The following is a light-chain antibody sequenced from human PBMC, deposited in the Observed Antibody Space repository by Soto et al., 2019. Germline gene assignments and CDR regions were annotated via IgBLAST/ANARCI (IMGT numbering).Light chain of an antibody. J-gene: IGKJ4*01. V-gene: IGKV3-11*01. CDR1: QTVSTY. Sequence: IVLTQSPATLSLSPGERATLSCSARQTVSTYLSWYQHKPGQAPRLLIYGASKRATGIPARFSGSGSGTDFTLTISRLEPEDSARYYCHQRYDWLSFGGGTKVEIK. CDR2: GAS. CDR3: HQRYDWLS.